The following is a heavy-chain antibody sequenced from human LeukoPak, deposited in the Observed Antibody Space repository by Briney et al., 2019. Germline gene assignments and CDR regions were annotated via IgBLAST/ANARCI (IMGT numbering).Heavy chain of an antibody. D-gene: IGHD5-12*01. V-gene: IGHV4-39*07. CDR3: ARDSGYDLNWFDP. J-gene: IGHJ5*02. CDR1: GDSISSSGYY. CDR2: IYYGGTS. Sequence: SETLSLTCTVSGDSISSSGYYWGWIRQSPAKGLEWIGSIYYGGTSYYNPSLKSRVTISVDTSKNQFSLKLSSVTAADTAVYYCARDSGYDLNWFDPWGEGTLVTVSS.